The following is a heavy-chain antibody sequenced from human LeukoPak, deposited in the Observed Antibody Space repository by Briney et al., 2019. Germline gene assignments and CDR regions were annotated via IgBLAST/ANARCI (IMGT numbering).Heavy chain of an antibody. CDR3: ARDLSSTSNWEFDY. Sequence: GASVKVSCKASGYTFTCYFMHWVRQAPGQGLEGMGRINLNSGGTYYAQNFQGRVTMTRDTSISTAYVELSRLTSDDTAVYYCARDLSSTSNWEFDYWGQGTLVTVSS. V-gene: IGHV1-2*06. CDR2: INLNSGGT. CDR1: GYTFTCYF. D-gene: IGHD1-26*01. J-gene: IGHJ4*02.